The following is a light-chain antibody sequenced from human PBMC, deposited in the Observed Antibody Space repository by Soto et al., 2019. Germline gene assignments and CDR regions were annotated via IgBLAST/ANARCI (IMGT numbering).Light chain of an antibody. J-gene: IGLJ1*01. V-gene: IGLV1-51*01. CDR3: GTWDDRLDGNYV. CDR2: DND. Sequence: QSVLTQPPSVSAAPGQQVTISCSVSSSNIGDNYVSWYQHFPGTAPKLVVYDNDRRPSGIPGRFSGSKSGTSATLVITGLQTGDEADYYCGTWDDRLDGNYVFGTGTKVTVL. CDR1: SSNIGDNY.